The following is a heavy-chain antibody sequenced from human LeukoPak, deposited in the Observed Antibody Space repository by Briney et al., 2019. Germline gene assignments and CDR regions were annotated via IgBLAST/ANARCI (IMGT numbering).Heavy chain of an antibody. CDR2: IYTSGST. CDR3: ARFWAASGPKLDYYYMDV. CDR1: GGSISSYY. J-gene: IGHJ6*03. Sequence: SETLSLTCTVSGGSISSYYWSWIRQPAGKGLEWIGRIYTSGSTNYNPSLKSRVTMSVDTSKNQFSPKLSSVTAADTAVYYCARFWAASGPKLDYYYMDVWGKGTTVTVSS. D-gene: IGHD1-14*01. V-gene: IGHV4-4*07.